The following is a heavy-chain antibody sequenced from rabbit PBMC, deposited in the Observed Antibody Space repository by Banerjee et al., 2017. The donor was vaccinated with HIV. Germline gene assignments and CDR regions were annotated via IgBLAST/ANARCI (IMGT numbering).Heavy chain of an antibody. CDR1: GFSFSSRYW. V-gene: IGHV1S45*01. D-gene: IGHD1-1*01. CDR2: VYTGDGDT. Sequence: QEQLEESGGDLVKPEGSLTLTCTASGFSFSSRYWICWVRQAPGKGLEWTGCVYTGDGDTYYASWAKGRFTISKTSSTTVTLQMTSLTAADTATYFCARGGDSDSGYAFNLWGPGTLVTVS. CDR3: ARGGDSDSGYAFNL. J-gene: IGHJ4*01.